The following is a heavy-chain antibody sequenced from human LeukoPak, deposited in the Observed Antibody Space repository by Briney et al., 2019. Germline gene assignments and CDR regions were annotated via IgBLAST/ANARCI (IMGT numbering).Heavy chain of an antibody. D-gene: IGHD2-2*01. CDR3: ARGYCSSTSCYMDV. J-gene: IGHJ6*02. CDR1: GHTSTTYA. CDR2: INAGNGNI. V-gene: IGHV1-3*01. Sequence: ASVKVSCKASGHTSTTYAIHWVRQAPGQGLEWMGWINAGNGNIKYSQKLQGRVTITGATSASTAYMELSGLRSEDTAVYYCARGYCSSTSCYMDVWGQGTTVTVSS.